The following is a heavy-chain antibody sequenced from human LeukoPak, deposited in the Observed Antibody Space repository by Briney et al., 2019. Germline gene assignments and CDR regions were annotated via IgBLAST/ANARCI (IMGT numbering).Heavy chain of an antibody. V-gene: IGHV4-59*01. D-gene: IGHD2-2*03. CDR1: GVSISSYY. J-gene: IGHJ4*02. Sequence: PSETLSLTCTVSGVSISSYYWSWIRQPPGKGLEWIGYIYYSGNTNYNPSLKSRVTISVDTSKNQFSLKLSSVTAADTAVYYCARVGDHGYCSSTSCFSFDSWGQGILVTVSS. CDR2: IYYSGNT. CDR3: ARVGDHGYCSSTSCFSFDS.